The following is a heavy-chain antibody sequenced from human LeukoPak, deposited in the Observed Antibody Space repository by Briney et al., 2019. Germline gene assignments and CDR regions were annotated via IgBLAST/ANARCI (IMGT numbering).Heavy chain of an antibody. D-gene: IGHD3-22*01. CDR2: ISGSGGST. CDR1: GFTFSSYA. Sequence: GGSLRLSCAASGFTFSSYAMSWVRQAPGKGLEWVSSISGSGGSTYYADSVKGRFTISRDNSKNTLYLQMNSLRAEDPAVYYCAKDRVMFYDSSGYYYGWGQGTLVTVSS. V-gene: IGHV3-23*01. CDR3: AKDRVMFYDSSGYYYG. J-gene: IGHJ4*02.